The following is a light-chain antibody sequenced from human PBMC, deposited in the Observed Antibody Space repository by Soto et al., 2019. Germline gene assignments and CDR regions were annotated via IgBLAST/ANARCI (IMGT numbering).Light chain of an antibody. Sequence: DIQMTQSPSSLSASVGDRVTVTCRASQTVSTFLNWFQQKPGKAPKLLIYAASSLQSGVPSRFSGSGSGTEFTLTFSSLQPEDVATYFCQQSYSTPLTFGGGTKVEIK. CDR1: QTVSTF. CDR2: AAS. J-gene: IGKJ4*01. V-gene: IGKV1-39*01. CDR3: QQSYSTPLT.